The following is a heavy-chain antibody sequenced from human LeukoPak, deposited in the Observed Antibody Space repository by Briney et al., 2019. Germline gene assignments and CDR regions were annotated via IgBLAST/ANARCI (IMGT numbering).Heavy chain of an antibody. Sequence: SVKVSCKASGGTFSSYAISWVRQAPGQGLEWMGRIIPIFGTANYAQKFQGRVTITTDESTSTAYMELSSLRSEDTAVYYCARDYYDSSGYYYGGFDPWGQGTLVTVSS. J-gene: IGHJ5*02. V-gene: IGHV1-69*05. CDR2: IIPIFGTA. CDR1: GGTFSSYA. D-gene: IGHD3-22*01. CDR3: ARDYYDSSGYYYGGFDP.